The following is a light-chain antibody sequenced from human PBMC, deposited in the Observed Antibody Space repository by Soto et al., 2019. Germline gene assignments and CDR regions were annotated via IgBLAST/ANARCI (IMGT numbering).Light chain of an antibody. CDR1: QSLLYSSHNKTY. J-gene: IGKJ1*01. Sequence: DIVMTQSPDSLAMSLGERATISCKSSQSLLYSSHNKTYLAWYQQRPGQPPNLLIYWASTRESGVPDRFSGSGSGTDFTLTISSLQAEDVAVYYCKQYYSSPRTFGQGTKVEIK. V-gene: IGKV4-1*01. CDR2: WAS. CDR3: KQYYSSPRT.